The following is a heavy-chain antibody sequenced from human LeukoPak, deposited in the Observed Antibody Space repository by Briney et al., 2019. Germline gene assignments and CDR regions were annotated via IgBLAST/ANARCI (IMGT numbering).Heavy chain of an antibody. CDR2: ISTDNGDT. Sequence: ASVKVSCKSSGYTFTTYGITWVRQAPGQGLEWMGWISTDNGDTNYAQKLQGRVTMTTDTSTSTAYMELRSLRSDDTAVYYCAREGLGELTLDCWGQGILVTVSS. J-gene: IGHJ4*02. D-gene: IGHD3-16*01. CDR3: AREGLGELTLDC. CDR1: GYTFTTYG. V-gene: IGHV1-18*01.